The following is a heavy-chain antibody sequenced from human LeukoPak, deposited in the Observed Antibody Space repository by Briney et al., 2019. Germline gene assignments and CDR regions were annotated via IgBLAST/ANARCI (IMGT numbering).Heavy chain of an antibody. V-gene: IGHV4-59*08. CDR3: ASMITMVRGVIIPYYFDY. CDR1: GGSISSYY. D-gene: IGHD3-10*01. Sequence: SETLSLTCTVSGGSISSYYWSWIRQPPGKGLEWIGYIYYSGRTNYNPSLKSRVTISVDTSKNQFSLKLSSVTAADTAVYYCASMITMVRGVIIPYYFDYWGQGTLVTVSS. J-gene: IGHJ4*02. CDR2: IYYSGRT.